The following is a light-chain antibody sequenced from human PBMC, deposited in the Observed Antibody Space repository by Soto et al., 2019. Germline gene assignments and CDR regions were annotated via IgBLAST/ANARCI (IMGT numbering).Light chain of an antibody. V-gene: IGKV1-17*01. J-gene: IGKJ5*01. Sequence: DIQMTQYPSSLSASVGDRVTITCRASQSINTYLNWYQQRPGKAPKLLIYDVSSLQSGVPSRFSGSGSGTEFTLTISSLQPEDFATYYCQQLNSYPITFGQGTRLEIK. CDR3: QQLNSYPIT. CDR2: DVS. CDR1: QSINTY.